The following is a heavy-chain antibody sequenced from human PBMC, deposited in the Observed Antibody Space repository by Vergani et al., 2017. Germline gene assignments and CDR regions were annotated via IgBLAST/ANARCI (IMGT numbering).Heavy chain of an antibody. V-gene: IGHV3-74*03. J-gene: IGHJ3*01. Sequence: DVHLAESGGGFFQPGGSLRLSCSASGFSFNSYWMHWVRQVPGKGLLWVSRIKSDGSITAYADSVKGRFTISRDNAQNTLYLQMNSLRVEDTGVYYCAREYSSTYGRAFDFWGQGKKGTVSS. CDR3: AREYSSTYGRAFDF. CDR2: IKSDGSIT. D-gene: IGHD2-2*01. CDR1: GFSFNSYW.